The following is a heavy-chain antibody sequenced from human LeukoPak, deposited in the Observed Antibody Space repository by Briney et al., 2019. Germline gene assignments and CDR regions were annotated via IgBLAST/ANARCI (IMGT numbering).Heavy chain of an antibody. V-gene: IGHV4-34*01. J-gene: IGHJ4*02. Sequence: PSETLSLTCAVYGGSFSGYYWSWIRQPPGKGLEWIGEINHSGSTNYNPSLKSRVTISVDTSKNQFSLKLSSVTAADTAVYYCAGPYSSSWDYYFDYWGQGTLVTVSS. CDR3: AGPYSSSWDYYFDY. CDR2: INHSGST. CDR1: GGSFSGYY. D-gene: IGHD6-13*01.